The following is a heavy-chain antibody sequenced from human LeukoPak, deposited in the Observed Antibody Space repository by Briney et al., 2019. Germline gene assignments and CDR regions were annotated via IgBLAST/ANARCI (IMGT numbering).Heavy chain of an antibody. J-gene: IGHJ4*02. V-gene: IGHV3-11*01. CDR1: GFTFSDYY. CDR2: ISSSGSTI. Sequence: PGGSLRLSCAASGFTFSDYYMSWIRQAPGKGLEWVSYISSSGSTIYYADSVKGRFTISRDNAKNSLYLQMNSLRAEDTAVYYCARDLRRGAALPSGFDYWGQGTLVTVSS. D-gene: IGHD2-15*01. CDR3: ARDLRRGAALPSGFDY.